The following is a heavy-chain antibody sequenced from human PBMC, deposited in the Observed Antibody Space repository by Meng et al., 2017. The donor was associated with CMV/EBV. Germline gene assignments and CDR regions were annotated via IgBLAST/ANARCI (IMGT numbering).Heavy chain of an antibody. D-gene: IGHD1-26*01. V-gene: IGHV4-38-2*02. CDR3: AREVGAPYFDM. CDR1: GASVSRGYY. CDR2: IADSRNT. J-gene: IGHJ3*02. Sequence: GSLRLSCAVSGASVSRGYYWAWIRQPPGKRLEWIESIADSRNTYYTPSLQSRVTIAVDTSKNQFSLKLTSVTAADTAVYFCAREVGAPYFDMWGQGTTVTVSS.